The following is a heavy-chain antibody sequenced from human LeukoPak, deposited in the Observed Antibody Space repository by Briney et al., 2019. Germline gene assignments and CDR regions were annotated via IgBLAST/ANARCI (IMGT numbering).Heavy chain of an antibody. V-gene: IGHV3-53*05. CDR2: IYSGSNT. CDR3: AKWRIAEDYFDY. D-gene: IGHD6-13*01. CDR1: GFTVSSNF. J-gene: IGHJ4*02. Sequence: GGSLRLSCAASGFTVSSNFLSWVRQAPGKGLECVSPIYSGSNTYYADSVRGRFTVSRDNSKNTLYIQMNSLRAEDTAVYYCAKWRIAEDYFDYWGQGTLVTVSS.